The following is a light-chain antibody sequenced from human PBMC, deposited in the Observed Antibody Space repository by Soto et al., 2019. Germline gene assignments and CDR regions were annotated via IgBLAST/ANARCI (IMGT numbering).Light chain of an antibody. CDR1: QSVTASY. CDR3: HQYGVLSGT. CDR2: GAS. J-gene: IGKJ2*01. Sequence: EIVLTQSPGTLSLSPGERATLSCRASQSVTASYLAWYQQKPGQAPRLLIYGASTRATGIPDRFSGSGSGTDCTLTMSSLEPEDFAVYYCHQYGVLSGTFGQGTNLEIK. V-gene: IGKV3-20*01.